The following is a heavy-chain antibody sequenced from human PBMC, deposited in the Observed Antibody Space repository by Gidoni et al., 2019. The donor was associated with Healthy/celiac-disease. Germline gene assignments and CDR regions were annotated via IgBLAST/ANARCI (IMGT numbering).Heavy chain of an antibody. CDR2: IYYSGST. Sequence: QVQLQESGPGLVKPSETLSLTCTVSGGSISSYYWSWIRQPPGKGLEWIGYIYYSGSTNYKPSLKSRVTISVDTSKNQFSLKLSSVTAADTAVYYCARKGWYDAFDIWGQGTMVTVSS. CDR3: ARKGWYDAFDI. J-gene: IGHJ3*02. D-gene: IGHD2-15*01. V-gene: IGHV4-59*08. CDR1: GGSISSYY.